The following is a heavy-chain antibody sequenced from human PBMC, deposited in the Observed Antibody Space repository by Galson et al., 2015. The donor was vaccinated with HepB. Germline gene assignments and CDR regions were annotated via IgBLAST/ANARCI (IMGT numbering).Heavy chain of an antibody. D-gene: IGHD6-19*01. CDR2: IGAKASGGTR. Sequence: SLRLSCAVSGFTFDDYAMSWFRQAPGKGLEWVGLIGAKASGGTRQYAASVKGRFTISRDDSKSIAYLQMNSLKTEDTAMYYCTREPGEPWLVPSYYFDYWGQGTLVTVSS. CDR1: GFTFDDYA. CDR3: TREPGEPWLVPSYYFDY. V-gene: IGHV3-49*03. J-gene: IGHJ4*02.